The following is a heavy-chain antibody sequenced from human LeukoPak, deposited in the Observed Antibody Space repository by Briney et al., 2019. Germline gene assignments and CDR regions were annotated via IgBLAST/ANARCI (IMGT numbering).Heavy chain of an antibody. CDR2: IGVSGGST. D-gene: IGHD3-22*01. CDR1: GFTFSGYA. Sequence: GGSLRLSCAASGFTFSGYAMTWVRQAPGKGLEWVSTIGVSGGSTFYADSVKGRFTNSRDNSKNTLYLQMNSPRVEDTAVYYCAKGYYDSTGYPLRPSFDYWGQGTLVTASS. J-gene: IGHJ4*02. CDR3: AKGYYDSTGYPLRPSFDY. V-gene: IGHV3-23*01.